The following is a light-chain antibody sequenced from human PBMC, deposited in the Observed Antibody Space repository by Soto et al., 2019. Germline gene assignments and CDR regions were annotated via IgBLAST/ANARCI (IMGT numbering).Light chain of an antibody. CDR3: HQYDSWP. CDR1: QSFNSIY. V-gene: IGKV3-20*01. CDR2: GAS. J-gene: IGKJ1*01. Sequence: ENVLTQSPGTLSLTPGERATLSCRASQSFNSIYLAWYQQKPGQAPRLLIYGASSRATGIPDRFSGSGSGTDFTLTISRLEPEDFAVYYCHQYDSWPFGHGANVDI.